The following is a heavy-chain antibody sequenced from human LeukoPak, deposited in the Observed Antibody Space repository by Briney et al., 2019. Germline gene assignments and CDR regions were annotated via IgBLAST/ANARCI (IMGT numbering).Heavy chain of an antibody. CDR1: GGPFSGYF. D-gene: IGHD3-10*01. Sequence: NPSETLSLTGAVSGGPFSGYFWSWIRQSSGNGLEWIGEIHNSGTTNYNPSLNSRVTISEDTAKNQFYLNLSSVTAADTAVYYCARRYYYSLGSFPFDFWGQGSLVTVSS. CDR2: IHNSGTT. J-gene: IGHJ4*02. V-gene: IGHV4-34*01. CDR3: ARRYYYSLGSFPFDF.